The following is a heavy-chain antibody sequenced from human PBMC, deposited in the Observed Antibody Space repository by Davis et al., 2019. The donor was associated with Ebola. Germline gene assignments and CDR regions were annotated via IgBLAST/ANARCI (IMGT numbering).Heavy chain of an antibody. J-gene: IGHJ4*02. D-gene: IGHD1-26*01. CDR3: AREVGALYYFDY. CDR2: ISSSSSYI. V-gene: IGHV3-21*04. CDR1: GFTFSSYS. Sequence: GESLKISCAASGFTFSSYSMNWVRQAPGKGLEWVSSISSSSSYIYYADSVKGRFTISRDNAKNSLYLQMNSLRAEDTALYHCAREVGALYYFDYWGQGTLVTVSS.